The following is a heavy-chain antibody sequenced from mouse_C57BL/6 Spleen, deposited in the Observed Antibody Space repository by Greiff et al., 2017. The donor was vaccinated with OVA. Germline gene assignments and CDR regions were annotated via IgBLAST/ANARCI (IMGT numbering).Heavy chain of an antibody. J-gene: IGHJ1*03. V-gene: IGHV3-8*01. CDR2: ISYSGST. CDR3: ARGYYGSSGYFDV. Sequence: EVKLMESGPGLAKPSQTLSLTCSVTGYSITSDYWNWIRKFPGNKLEYMGYISYSGSTYYNPSLKSRISITRDTSKNQYYLQLNSVTTEDTATYYCARGYYGSSGYFDVWGTGTTVTVSS. D-gene: IGHD1-1*01. CDR1: GYSITSDY.